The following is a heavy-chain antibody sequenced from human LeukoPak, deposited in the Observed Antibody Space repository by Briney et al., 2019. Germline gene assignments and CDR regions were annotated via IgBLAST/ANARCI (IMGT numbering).Heavy chain of an antibody. CDR1: GGSTSSYY. CDR3: ARVVWFGELCWFDP. V-gene: IGHV4-59*01. J-gene: IGHJ5*02. CDR2: IYYSGST. Sequence: SETLSLTCTVSGGSTSSYYWSWIRQPPGKGLEWIGYIYYSGSTNYNPSLKSRVTISVDTSKNQFSLKLSSVTAADTAVYYCARVVWFGELCWFDPWGQGTLVTVSS. D-gene: IGHD3-10*01.